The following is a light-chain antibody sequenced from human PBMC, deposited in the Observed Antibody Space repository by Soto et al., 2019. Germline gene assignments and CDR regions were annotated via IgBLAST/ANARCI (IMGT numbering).Light chain of an antibody. V-gene: IGKV1-9*01. CDR1: QGISSY. Sequence: DIQLTQSPSFLSASVGDRVTITCRASQGISSYLAWYQQKPGKAPKLLIYTASTLQSGVPSRFSGTGSGTDFSLTISSLQPEDFATYYCQQTSSAPLTFGGGTKV. J-gene: IGKJ4*01. CDR2: TAS. CDR3: QQTSSAPLT.